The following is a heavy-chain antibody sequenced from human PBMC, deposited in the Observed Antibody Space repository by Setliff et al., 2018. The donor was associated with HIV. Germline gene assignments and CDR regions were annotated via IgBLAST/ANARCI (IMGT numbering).Heavy chain of an antibody. D-gene: IGHD6-19*01. Sequence: KPSETLSLTCAVYGGSLSGYYWSWIRQAPGKGLEWIGEVTHSGRTNYNPSLESRVTTSVDTSKKQFSLRLTSVTAADTAVYYCARGVRDSSGWSSYYFDYWGQGTLVTVSS. J-gene: IGHJ4*02. V-gene: IGHV4-34*01. CDR3: ARGVRDSSGWSSYYFDY. CDR2: VTHSGRT. CDR1: GGSLSGYY.